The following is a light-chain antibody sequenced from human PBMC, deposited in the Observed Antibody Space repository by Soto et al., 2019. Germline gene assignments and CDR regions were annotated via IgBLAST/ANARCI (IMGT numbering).Light chain of an antibody. CDR3: QQYNNWPSWK. Sequence: EILMTHAPATLSVSPGEGATLSCSASQSVSSNLAWYQQKPGQAPRLLIYGASTRATGIPDTFSGSGSGTEFTLTIRRLKSEDFAVSYCQQYNNWPSWKCGKGTKGDLK. J-gene: IGKJ1*01. CDR1: QSVSSN. V-gene: IGKV3-15*01. CDR2: GAS.